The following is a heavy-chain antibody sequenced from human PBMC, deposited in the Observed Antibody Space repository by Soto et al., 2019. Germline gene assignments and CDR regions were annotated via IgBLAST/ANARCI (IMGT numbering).Heavy chain of an antibody. CDR3: AREGRMGTFDY. J-gene: IGHJ4*02. V-gene: IGHV4-59*01. CDR1: GDSISSDY. D-gene: IGHD1-1*01. Sequence: SETLSLTCSVFGDSISSDYWSWIRQPPGKGLEWIGHIYYSGTTNYNPSLKSRVIILLDTSKNQFSLKLNSVTAEDTAVYYCAREGRMGTFDYWGQGALVTVSS. CDR2: IYYSGTT.